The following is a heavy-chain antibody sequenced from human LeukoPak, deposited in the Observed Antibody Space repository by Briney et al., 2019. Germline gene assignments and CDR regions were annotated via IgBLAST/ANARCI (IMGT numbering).Heavy chain of an antibody. CDR1: GGSFSGYY. Sequence: SETLSLTCAVYGGSFSGYYWSWIRQPPGKGLEWIGEINHSGSTNYNPSLKSRVTISVDTSKNQFSLKLSSVTAADTAVYYCARSWSTYWSFDLWGRGTLVTVSS. CDR3: ARSWSTYWSFDL. J-gene: IGHJ2*01. V-gene: IGHV4-34*01. CDR2: INHSGST.